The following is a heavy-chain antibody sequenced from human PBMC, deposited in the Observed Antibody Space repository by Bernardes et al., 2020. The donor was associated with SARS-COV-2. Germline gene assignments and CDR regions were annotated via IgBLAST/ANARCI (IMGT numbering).Heavy chain of an antibody. V-gene: IGHV4-59*11. J-gene: IGHJ6*02. CDR2: IYHNGNT. CDR3: ARDRITTRTYYGMDV. CDR1: VGSINSHY. D-gene: IGHD1-20*01. Sequence: SETLSLTCIVSVGSINSHYWTWIRQLPGKGLEWIGYIYHNGNTNYNPSLKSRVTISLDTSKSQFSLKLSSVTAADTAVYYCARDRITTRTYYGMDVCGQGTTVIVSS.